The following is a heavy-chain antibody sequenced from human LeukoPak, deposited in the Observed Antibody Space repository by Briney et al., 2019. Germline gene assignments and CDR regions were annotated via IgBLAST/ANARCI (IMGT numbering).Heavy chain of an antibody. CDR2: INHSGST. V-gene: IGHV4-34*01. Sequence: PSETLSLTCAVYGGSFSGYYWSWIRQPPGEGLEWIGEINHSGSTNYNPSLKSRVTISVDTSKNQFSLKLSSVTAADTAVYYCARPIVVVPAATVPRDAFDIWGQGTMVTVSS. CDR1: GGSFSGYY. CDR3: ARPIVVVPAATVPRDAFDI. D-gene: IGHD2-2*01. J-gene: IGHJ3*02.